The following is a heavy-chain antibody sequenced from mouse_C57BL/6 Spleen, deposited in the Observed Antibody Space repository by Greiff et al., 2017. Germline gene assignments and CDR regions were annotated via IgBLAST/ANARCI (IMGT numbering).Heavy chain of an antibody. V-gene: IGHV1-59*01. D-gene: IGHD1-1*01. CDR3: ASLPTVPGRYFDV. J-gene: IGHJ1*03. Sequence: QVQLQQPGAELVRPGTSVKLSCKASGYTFTSYWMHWVKQRPGQGLEWIGVIDPSDSYTNYNQKFKGKATLTVDTSSSTAYMQLSSLTSEDSAVYYCASLPTVPGRYFDVWGTGTTVTVSS. CDR2: IDPSDSYT. CDR1: GYTFTSYW.